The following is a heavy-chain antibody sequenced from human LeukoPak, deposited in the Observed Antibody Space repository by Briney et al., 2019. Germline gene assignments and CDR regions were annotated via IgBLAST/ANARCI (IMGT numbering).Heavy chain of an antibody. Sequence: GGSLRLSCAASGFPFSSHGMSWVRQAPGKGPEWISSISSGSDYTFYADSVRGRFTIFRDNSKNTMYLQMNSLRVGDTAVYYCAKIGVIGHWYYDLWGRGTLVTVSS. D-gene: IGHD3/OR15-3a*01. CDR2: ISSGSDYT. CDR1: GFPFSSHG. V-gene: IGHV3-23*01. J-gene: IGHJ2*01. CDR3: AKIGVIGHWYYDL.